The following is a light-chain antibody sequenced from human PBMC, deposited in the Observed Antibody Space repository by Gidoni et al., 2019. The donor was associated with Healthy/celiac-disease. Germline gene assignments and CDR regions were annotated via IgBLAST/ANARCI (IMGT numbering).Light chain of an antibody. CDR1: QSVSSY. CDR3: QQRSNWPT. V-gene: IGKV3-11*01. Sequence: ELVLTQSPATLSLSPGERATLSCRASQSVSSYLAWYQQKPGQAPRLLIYDASNRATGIPARFSGSGSGTDFTRTISSLEPEDFAVYYCQQRSNWPTFXXXTKVEIK. J-gene: IGKJ1*01. CDR2: DAS.